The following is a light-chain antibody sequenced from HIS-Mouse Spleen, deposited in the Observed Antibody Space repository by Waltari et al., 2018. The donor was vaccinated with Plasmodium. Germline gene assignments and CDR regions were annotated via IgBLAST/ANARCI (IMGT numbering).Light chain of an antibody. CDR1: QSVSSSY. CDR2: GAS. J-gene: IGKJ5*01. CDR3: QQYGSSPT. V-gene: IGKV3-20*01. Sequence: EIVLTQSSGTLSLSPGDRATLSCRASQSVSSSYLAWYQQKPGQAPRLLIYGASSRATGIPDRFSGSGSGTDFTLTISRLEPEDFAVYYCQQYGSSPTFGQGTRLEIK.